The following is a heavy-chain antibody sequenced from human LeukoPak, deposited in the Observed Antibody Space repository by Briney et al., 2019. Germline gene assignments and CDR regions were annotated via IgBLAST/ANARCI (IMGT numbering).Heavy chain of an antibody. J-gene: IGHJ4*02. Sequence: PSETLSLTCSVSGDSIRSYYWSWIRQPAGKGLEWIGRCHTSGSTNYNPPLKTRVTMSVDTSKNQFSLRLSSVTAADTAVYYCAREGTYCSRTSCYDSFLDYWGQGTLVTVSS. CDR2: CHTSGST. D-gene: IGHD2-2*01. V-gene: IGHV4-4*07. CDR1: GDSIRSYY. CDR3: AREGTYCSRTSCYDSFLDY.